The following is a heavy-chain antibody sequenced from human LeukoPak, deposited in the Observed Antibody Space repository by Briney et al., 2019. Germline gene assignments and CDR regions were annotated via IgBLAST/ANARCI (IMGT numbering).Heavy chain of an antibody. J-gene: IGHJ4*02. Sequence: SETLSLTCTVSGGSISSYYWSWIRQPPGKGLEWIGYIYYSGSTNYNPSLKSRVTISVDTSKNQFSLRLSSVTAADTAVYYCARVTGYMIEDYFDYWGQGNLVTVSS. CDR1: GGSISSYY. CDR2: IYYSGST. V-gene: IGHV4-59*01. CDR3: ARVTGYMIEDYFDY. D-gene: IGHD3-22*01.